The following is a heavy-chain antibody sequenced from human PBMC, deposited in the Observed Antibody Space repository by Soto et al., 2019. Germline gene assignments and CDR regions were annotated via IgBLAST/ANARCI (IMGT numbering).Heavy chain of an antibody. CDR3: ARGSYDYIWGSYRPDPSFDY. D-gene: IGHD3-16*02. Sequence: GGSLRLSCAASGFTFSSYAMHWVRQAPGKGLEYVSAISSNGGSTYYANSVKGRFTISRDKSKNTLYLQMGSLRAEDMAVYYCARGSYDYIWGSYRPDPSFDYWGQGTLVTVSS. CDR2: ISSNGGST. V-gene: IGHV3-64*01. J-gene: IGHJ4*02. CDR1: GFTFSSYA.